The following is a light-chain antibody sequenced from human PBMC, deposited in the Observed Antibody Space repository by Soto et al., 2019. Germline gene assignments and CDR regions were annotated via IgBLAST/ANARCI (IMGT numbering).Light chain of an antibody. Sequence: IVLTQSPGTLSLSPGDRATLSCRASKSVGTLYLAWYQQKPGQAPRLLISGTSTRATGIPDRFGGSASWTYFTLTISRLAPEDFAVYYCQQYGTSPRTFGQGTRV. CDR2: GTS. CDR3: QQYGTSPRT. V-gene: IGKV3-20*01. CDR1: KSVGTLY. J-gene: IGKJ1*01.